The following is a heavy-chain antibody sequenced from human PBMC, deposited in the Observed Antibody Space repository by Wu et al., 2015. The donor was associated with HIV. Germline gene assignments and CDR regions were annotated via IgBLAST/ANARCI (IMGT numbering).Heavy chain of an antibody. CDR1: GYTFTTYG. CDR3: ARVPPXRGGKGESYYMDV. D-gene: IGHD1-14*01. CDR2: ISVYNGNT. Sequence: QVQLVQSGAEVKKPGASVKVSCKAYGYTFTTYGIIWVRQAPGQGLEWMGWISVYNGNTNYAQKFQGRVTMTTDTSTSTAYMELRSLRSDDTAVYYCARVPPXRGGKGESYYMDVWGKGPRSPSP. J-gene: IGHJ6*03. V-gene: IGHV1-18*01.